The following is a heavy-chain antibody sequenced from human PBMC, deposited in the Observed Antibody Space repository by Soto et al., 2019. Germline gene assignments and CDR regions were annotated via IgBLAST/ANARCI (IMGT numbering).Heavy chain of an antibody. CDR1: GGSISSGGYY. D-gene: IGHD5-12*01. V-gene: IGHV4-31*03. CDR2: IYYSGST. CDR3: ARAKERWLQLSQSFDY. Sequence: SETLSLTCTVSGGSISSGGYYWSWIRQHPGKGLEWIGYIYYSGSTYYNPSLKSRVTISVDTSKNQFSLKLSSVTAADTAVYYCARAKERWLQLSQSFDYWGQGTLVTVSS. J-gene: IGHJ4*02.